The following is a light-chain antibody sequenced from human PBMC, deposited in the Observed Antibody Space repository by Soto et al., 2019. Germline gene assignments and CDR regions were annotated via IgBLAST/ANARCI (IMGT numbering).Light chain of an antibody. V-gene: IGKV1-16*01. CDR3: QHYDGYPQT. J-gene: IGKJ5*01. Sequence: DIQMTQSPSSLSASVGDSVTITCRASQDINNLLAWFQQKPGKAPKSLIFAASSLHSGVPSRFSDSGSGTDFTLTISSLQAEDFGTYYCQHYDGYPQTFGQGTRLEIK. CDR2: AAS. CDR1: QDINNL.